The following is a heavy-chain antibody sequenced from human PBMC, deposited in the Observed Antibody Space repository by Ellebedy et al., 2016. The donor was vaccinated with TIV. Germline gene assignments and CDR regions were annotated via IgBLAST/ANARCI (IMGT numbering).Heavy chain of an antibody. Sequence: GESLKISXAASGFSFSDYWMTWVRQAPGKGLEWVASINQDGSEKYFVDSVKGRFTLSRDNARNSLYLQMNSLRAGDTAVYYCARAAPHYDYWSGYHDSLFDYWGRGTLVSVSS. CDR1: GFSFSDYW. J-gene: IGHJ4*02. CDR3: ARAAPHYDYWSGYHDSLFDY. V-gene: IGHV3-7*01. D-gene: IGHD3-3*01. CDR2: INQDGSEK.